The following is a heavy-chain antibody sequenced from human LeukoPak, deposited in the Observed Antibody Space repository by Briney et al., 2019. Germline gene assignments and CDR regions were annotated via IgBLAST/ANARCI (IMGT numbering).Heavy chain of an antibody. CDR3: ARDGFAVIGVTWSDH. CDR2: INPNGDSA. D-gene: IGHD2-21*01. Sequence: ASVKASCKASGYTFTNYYIHWVRQAPGQGLEWLGKINPNGDSANYAQKFQGRVTMTRDSSTSTVYMELSSLRSEDTAVYYCARDGFAVIGVTWSDHWGQGTLVTVSS. J-gene: IGHJ4*02. V-gene: IGHV1-46*01. CDR1: GYTFTNYY.